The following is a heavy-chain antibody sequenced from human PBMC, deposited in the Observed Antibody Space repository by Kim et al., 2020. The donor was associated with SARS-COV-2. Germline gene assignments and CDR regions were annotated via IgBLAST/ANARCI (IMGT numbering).Heavy chain of an antibody. V-gene: IGHV5-51*01. J-gene: IGHJ4*02. Sequence: GESLKISCKCSGYSFTSYWIGRVCQMPGKGLEWMGIIYLGDSDSSYSPPLQGHVTISAYKSFSTGYLQWSSLKTSDTAMYYCARLITGPFDYWGQVTPVT. CDR3: ARLITGPFDY. CDR2: IYLGDSDS. D-gene: IGHD1-20*01. CDR1: GYSFTSYW.